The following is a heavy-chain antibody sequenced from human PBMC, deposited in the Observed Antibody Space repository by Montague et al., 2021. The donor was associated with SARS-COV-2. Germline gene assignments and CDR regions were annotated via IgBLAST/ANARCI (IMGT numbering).Heavy chain of an antibody. CDR1: GGSISSGSYY. D-gene: IGHD3-10*01. CDR3: ARDLDPYYGSGSYYNPIGAFDI. CDR2: IYTSGST. J-gene: IGHJ3*02. V-gene: IGHV4-61*02. Sequence: TLSLTCTVSGGSISSGSYYWSWIRQPAGKGLEWIGRIYTSGSTNYNPSLKSRVTISVDTSKNQFSLKLSSVTAADTAVYYCARDLDPYYGSGSYYNPIGAFDIWGQGTMVTVSS.